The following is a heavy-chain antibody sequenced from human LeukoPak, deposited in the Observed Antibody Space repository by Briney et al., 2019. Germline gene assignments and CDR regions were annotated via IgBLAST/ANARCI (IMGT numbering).Heavy chain of an antibody. J-gene: IGHJ3*02. D-gene: IGHD3-3*01. CDR1: GRSISSYY. Sequence: SETLSLTCTVSGRSISSYYGSWSRQPPGKGLGWLGYIYYSGSTSYNPSLKSRVTISVDTSKNQFPLKLSAVTAADPAVYYGARGNYDFWSGQHAFDIWGQGTMVTVSS. CDR2: IYYSGST. CDR3: ARGNYDFWSGQHAFDI. V-gene: IGHV4-59*01.